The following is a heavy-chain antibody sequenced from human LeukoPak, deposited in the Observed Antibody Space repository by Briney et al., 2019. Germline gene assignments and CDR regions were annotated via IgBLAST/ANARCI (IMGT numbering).Heavy chain of an antibody. CDR3: ARGICSSTSCPTFY. V-gene: IGHV3-33*01. J-gene: IGHJ4*02. CDR2: IWYDGSNK. D-gene: IGHD2-2*01. Sequence: PGRSLRLSCAASGFTFSSYGMHWVRQAPGKGLEWVAVIWYDGSNKYYADSVKGRFTISRDNSKNTLYLQMNSLRAEDTAVYYCARGICSSTSCPTFYWGQGTLVTVSS. CDR1: GFTFSSYG.